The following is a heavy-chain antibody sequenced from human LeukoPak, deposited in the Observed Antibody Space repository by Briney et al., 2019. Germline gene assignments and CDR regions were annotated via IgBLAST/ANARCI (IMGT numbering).Heavy chain of an antibody. D-gene: IGHD6-6*01. CDR3: ARVASIAARHPDY. J-gene: IGHJ4*02. CDR1: GYTFTGYY. V-gene: IGHV1-2*02. CDR2: INPNSGGT. Sequence: ASVKVSCKASGYTFTGYYMHWVRQAPGQGLEWMGWINPNSGGTNYAQKFQGRVTMTRDTSISTAYMELSRLRSDDTAVYCCARVASIAARHPDYWGQGTLVTVSS.